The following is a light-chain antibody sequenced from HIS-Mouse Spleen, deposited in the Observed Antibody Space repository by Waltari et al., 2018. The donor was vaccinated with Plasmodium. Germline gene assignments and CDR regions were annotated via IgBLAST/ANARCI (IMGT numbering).Light chain of an antibody. CDR3: QVWDSSSDHPV. V-gene: IGLV3-21*02. Sequence: SYVLTQPPSVSVAPGQTARITWGGNNIGSKSVNWYQQKQGQAPVLVVYDDSDRPSGIPERFSGSNSGNTATLTISRVEAGDEADYYCQVWDSSSDHPVFGGGTKLTVL. CDR1: NIGSKS. J-gene: IGLJ2*01. CDR2: DDS.